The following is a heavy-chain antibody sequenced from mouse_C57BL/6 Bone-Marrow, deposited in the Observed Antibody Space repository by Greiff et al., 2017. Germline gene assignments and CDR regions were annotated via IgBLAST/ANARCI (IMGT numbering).Heavy chain of an antibody. CDR1: GFTFSSYA. J-gene: IGHJ1*03. CDR2: ISDGGSYT. V-gene: IGHV5-4*01. Sequence: DVQLVESGGGLVKPGGSLKLSCAASGFTFSSYAMSWVRQTPEKRLEWVATISDGGSYTYYPDNVKGRFTISRDNAKNNLYLQMSHLKSEDTAMYYCARDKGSDVWGTGTTVTVSS. CDR3: ARDKGSDV.